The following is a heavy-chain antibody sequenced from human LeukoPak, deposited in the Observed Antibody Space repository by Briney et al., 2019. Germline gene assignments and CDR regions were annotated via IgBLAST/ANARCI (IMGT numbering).Heavy chain of an antibody. CDR3: AQGFKDYDFWSGYENFDY. J-gene: IGHJ4*02. Sequence: PGRSLRLSCASSGFTFSSYGMHWVRQAPGKGLEWVAVISYDGSNKYYADSVKGRFTISRDNSKNTLYLQMNSLRAEDTAVYYCAQGFKDYDFWSGYENFDYWGQGTLVTVSS. CDR1: GFTFSSYG. V-gene: IGHV3-30*18. CDR2: ISYDGSNK. D-gene: IGHD3-3*01.